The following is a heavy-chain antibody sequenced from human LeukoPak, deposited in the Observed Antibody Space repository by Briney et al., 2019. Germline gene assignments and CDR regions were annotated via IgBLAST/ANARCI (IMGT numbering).Heavy chain of an antibody. CDR2: IIPIFGTA. CDR1: GGTFSSYA. J-gene: IGHJ4*02. CDR3: ARAVEYYYGSGSYYYFDY. Sequence: GASVKVSCKASGGTFSSYAISWVRQAPGQGLEWMGGIIPIFGTANYAQKFQGRVTITADESTSTAYMELSSLRSEDTAVYYCARAVEYYYGSGSYYYFDYWGQGTLVTVSS. D-gene: IGHD3-10*01. V-gene: IGHV1-69*13.